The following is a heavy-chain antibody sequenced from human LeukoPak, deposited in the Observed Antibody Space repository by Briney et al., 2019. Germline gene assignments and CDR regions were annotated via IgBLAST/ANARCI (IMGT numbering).Heavy chain of an antibody. Sequence: GGSLRLSCAASGFTFSSYAMHWVRQAPGKGLEWVAVISYDGSNRYYADSVKGRFTISRDNSKNTLYLQMNSLRAEDTAVYYCARELKWFGELTFDCWGQGTLVTVSS. CDR3: ARELKWFGELTFDC. D-gene: IGHD3-10*01. CDR1: GFTFSSYA. V-gene: IGHV3-30*04. CDR2: ISYDGSNR. J-gene: IGHJ4*02.